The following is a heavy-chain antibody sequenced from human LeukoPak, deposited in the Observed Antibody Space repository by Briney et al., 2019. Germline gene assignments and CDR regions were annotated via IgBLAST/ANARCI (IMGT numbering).Heavy chain of an antibody. CDR1: GFTFTTYA. J-gene: IGHJ3*02. CDR3: AKGMTTVTIDAFGI. V-gene: IGHV3-23*01. Sequence: GGSLRLSCAASGFTFTTYAMNWVRQAPGKGLEWVAGISGSAGNTYYADSVKGRFTISRDTSKNTLYLQMNSLRAEDTAVYYCAKGMTTVTIDAFGIWGQGTMVTVSS. D-gene: IGHD4-17*01. CDR2: ISGSAGNT.